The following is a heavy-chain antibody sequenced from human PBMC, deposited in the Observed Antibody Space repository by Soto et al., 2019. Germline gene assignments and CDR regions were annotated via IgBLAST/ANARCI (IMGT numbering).Heavy chain of an antibody. V-gene: IGHV5-51*01. J-gene: IGHJ4*02. Sequence: GESLKISCKGSGYSFTSYWIGWVRQMPGEGLEWMGIIYPGDSDTRYSPSFQGQVTISADKSISTAYLQMNNLRDGDTAVYYCARGFSAGKGSPPDFWGQGTLVTVSS. D-gene: IGHD3-10*01. CDR2: IYPGDSDT. CDR3: ARGFSAGKGSPPDF. CDR1: GYSFTSYW.